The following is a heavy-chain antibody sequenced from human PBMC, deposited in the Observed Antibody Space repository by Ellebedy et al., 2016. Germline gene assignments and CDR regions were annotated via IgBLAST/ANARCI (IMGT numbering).Heavy chain of an antibody. J-gene: IGHJ5*02. CDR2: IYWNDHK. CDR3: ALRRMHTYYFGSGSYGFDP. V-gene: IGHV2-5*01. CDR1: DFSLTTAGVG. Sequence: SGPTLVXPTQPLTLTCSFSDFSLTTAGVGVAWIRQPPGKALEWLALIYWNDHKRYSPSLKNRLTITKDTSRNQVVLTMTNVDPVDTGTYYCALRRMHTYYFGSGSYGFDPWGQGILVAVSS. D-gene: IGHD3-10*01.